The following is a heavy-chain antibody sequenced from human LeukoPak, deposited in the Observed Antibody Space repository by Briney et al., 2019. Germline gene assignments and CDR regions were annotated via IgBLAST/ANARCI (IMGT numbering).Heavy chain of an antibody. Sequence: GGSLRLSCAASGFTFSNHGMNWVRQAPGKGLEWVSSISPSGDITYYADSVKGRFTISRDNSKNTLYLEVLSLTADDTAVYYCAKDDAWLRFGEWSQGTLVTVSS. CDR1: GFTFSNHG. CDR2: ISPSGDIT. CDR3: AKDDAWLRFGE. V-gene: IGHV3-23*01. J-gene: IGHJ4*02. D-gene: IGHD3-10*01.